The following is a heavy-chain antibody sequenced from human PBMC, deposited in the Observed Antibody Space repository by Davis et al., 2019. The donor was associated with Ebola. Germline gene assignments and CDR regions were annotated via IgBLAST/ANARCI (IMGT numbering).Heavy chain of an antibody. CDR1: GGSFSNYA. V-gene: IGHV1-69*13. J-gene: IGHJ4*02. Sequence: SVKVSCKASGGSFSNYAVTWVRQAPGQGLEWMGGFIPVFGTVNYAQKFQDRLTIVADESTSTAQMELRSLRFDDTAVYYCARARVNYGGGGPFDYWGLGTLVTVSS. CDR2: FIPVFGTV. D-gene: IGHD3-16*01. CDR3: ARARVNYGGGGPFDY.